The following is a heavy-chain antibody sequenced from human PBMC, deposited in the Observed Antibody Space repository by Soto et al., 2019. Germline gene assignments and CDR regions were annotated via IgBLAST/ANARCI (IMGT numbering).Heavy chain of an antibody. Sequence: QLQLQESGSGLVKPSQTLSLTCAVSGGSISSGGYYWSWIRQPPGKGLEWIGYIYHSGSTYYNPSLKSRVTISVDRSKNQFSLKLSSVTAADTAVYYCAGGIAARPLGYWGLGTLVTVSS. CDR1: GGSISSGGYY. J-gene: IGHJ4*02. D-gene: IGHD6-6*01. CDR2: IYHSGST. CDR3: AGGIAARPLGY. V-gene: IGHV4-30-2*01.